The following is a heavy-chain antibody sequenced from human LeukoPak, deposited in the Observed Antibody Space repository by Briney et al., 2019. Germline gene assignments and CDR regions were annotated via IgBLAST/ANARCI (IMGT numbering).Heavy chain of an antibody. CDR1: GYTFTSYD. J-gene: IGHJ6*03. CDR2: INTSSGNT. V-gene: IGHV1-8*02. Sequence: ASVKVSCKASGYTFTSYDINWVRQATGQGLEWMRCINTSSGNTGYAQKFQGRVTMTRNTSISTAYMELSSLRSEDTAVYYCARADIVVVPAATPYYMDVWGKGTTVTVSS. CDR3: ARADIVVVPAATPYYMDV. D-gene: IGHD2-2*02.